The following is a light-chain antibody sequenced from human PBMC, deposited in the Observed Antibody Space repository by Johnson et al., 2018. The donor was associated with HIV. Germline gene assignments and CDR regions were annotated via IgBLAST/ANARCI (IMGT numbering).Light chain of an antibody. Sequence: QSVLTQPPSVSAAPGQKVTISCSGSSSNIGNNYVSWYQQVPGTAPRLVIYDTIKRHSGIPDRFSGSKSGTSATLGITGLQTGDEADYYCGTWDSSLSAGVFGTGTTVIVL. V-gene: IGLV1-51*01. CDR3: GTWDSSLSAGV. J-gene: IGLJ1*01. CDR2: DTI. CDR1: SSNIGNNY.